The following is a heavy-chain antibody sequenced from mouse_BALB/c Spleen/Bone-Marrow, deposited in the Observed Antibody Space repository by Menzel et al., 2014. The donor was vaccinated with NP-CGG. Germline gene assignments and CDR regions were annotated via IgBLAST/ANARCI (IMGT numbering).Heavy chain of an antibody. D-gene: IGHD4-1*01. V-gene: IGHV1-7*01. Sequence: VKLMESGAELAKPGASAKMSCKASGYTFTSYWMHWVKQRPGQGLEWIGYINPSTGYTEYNQKFKDKATLTADKSSSTAYMQLSSLTSEDSAVYYCARTGNAMDYWGQGTSVTVSS. CDR1: GYTFTSYW. J-gene: IGHJ4*01. CDR3: ARTGNAMDY. CDR2: INPSTGYT.